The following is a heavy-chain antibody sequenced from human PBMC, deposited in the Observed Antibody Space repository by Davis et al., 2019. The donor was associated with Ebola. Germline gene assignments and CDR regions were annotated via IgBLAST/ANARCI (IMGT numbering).Heavy chain of an antibody. CDR1: GYTFTSYG. V-gene: IGHV1-18*01. J-gene: IGHJ5*02. CDR3: ARDLQWLDPNWFDP. D-gene: IGHD6-19*01. Sequence: VSVKVSCKASGYTFTSYGITWVRQAPGQGLEWMGWISAYNGNTNYTQKLQGRVTMTTDTSTSTAYMELRSLRSDDTAVYYCARDLQWLDPNWFDPWGQGTLVTVSS. CDR2: ISAYNGNT.